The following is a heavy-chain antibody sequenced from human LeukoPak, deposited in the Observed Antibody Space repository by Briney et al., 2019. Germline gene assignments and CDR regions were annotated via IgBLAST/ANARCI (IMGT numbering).Heavy chain of an antibody. Sequence: GGSLRLSCVVSGFTFKNYAMSWVRQAPGKGLECVSSIRDSGNGTDYADSVKGRFTVSRDNSKNTLYLHMNTLSAEDTAVYYCAKWAYYDFWSGHYKSHFDSWGQGTLVTISP. J-gene: IGHJ4*02. CDR1: GFTFKNYA. D-gene: IGHD3-3*01. CDR3: AKWAYYDFWSGHYKSHFDS. V-gene: IGHV3-23*01. CDR2: IRDSGNGT.